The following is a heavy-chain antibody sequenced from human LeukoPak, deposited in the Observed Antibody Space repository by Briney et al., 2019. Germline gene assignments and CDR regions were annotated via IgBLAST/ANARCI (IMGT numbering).Heavy chain of an antibody. CDR1: GFTFSSYA. CDR2: ISGSGGST. CDR3: ANLYKCTYAYKGPY. V-gene: IGHV3-23*01. J-gene: IGHJ4*02. D-gene: IGHD3-16*01. Sequence: GGSLRLSCAASGFTFSSYAMSWVRQAPGKGLEWVSAISGSGGSTYYADSVKGRFTISRDNSKNTLYLQVNSLRAEDTAVYYCANLYKCTYAYKGPYWGQGALVTVSS.